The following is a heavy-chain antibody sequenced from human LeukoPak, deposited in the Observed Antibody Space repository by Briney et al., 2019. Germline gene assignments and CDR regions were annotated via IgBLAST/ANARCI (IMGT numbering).Heavy chain of an antibody. V-gene: IGHV3-74*01. CDR3: ARRPGYYSYMDV. J-gene: IGHJ6*03. CDR1: GFTFSSYW. CDR2: INSDGSST. Sequence: GGSLRLSCAASGFTFSSYWMHWVRQAPGKGLVWVSRINSDGSSTSYADSVKGRFTISRDNAKNSLYLQMTSLRAEDTAVYYCARRPGYYSYMDVWGKGTTVTISS.